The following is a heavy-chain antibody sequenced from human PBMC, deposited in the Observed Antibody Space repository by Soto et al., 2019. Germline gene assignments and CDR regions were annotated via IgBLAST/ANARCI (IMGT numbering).Heavy chain of an antibody. J-gene: IGHJ4*02. CDR3: ARNTFSSSWYYFDY. Sequence: QVQLVQSGAEVKKPGSSVKVSCKASGGTFSSYTISWVRQAPGQGLEWMGRIIPILGIANYAQKYQGRVTITADKSTSTAYMELSSLRSEDTAVYYCARNTFSSSWYYFDYWGQGTLVTVSS. D-gene: IGHD6-13*01. V-gene: IGHV1-69*02. CDR2: IIPILGIA. CDR1: GGTFSSYT.